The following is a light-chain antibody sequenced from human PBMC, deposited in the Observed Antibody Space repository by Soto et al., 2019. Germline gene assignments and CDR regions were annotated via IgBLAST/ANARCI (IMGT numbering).Light chain of an antibody. Sequence: EIVLTQSPGTLSLSPGERATLSCRASQSVSRYLAWYQQKPGQAPRLLIYDASNRATGIPDRFSGSGSGTDFTLTISRLEPEDFAVYYCQQYGSSPGTFGQGTKVDIK. CDR2: DAS. CDR3: QQYGSSPGT. J-gene: IGKJ1*01. CDR1: QSVSRY. V-gene: IGKV3-20*01.